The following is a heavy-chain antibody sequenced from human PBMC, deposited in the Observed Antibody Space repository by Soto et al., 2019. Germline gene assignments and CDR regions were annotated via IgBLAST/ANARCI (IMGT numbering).Heavy chain of an antibody. CDR3: VGTYDY. Sequence: ASVKVSCKASGYIFTDHAMNWVRQAPGQGLEWIGWINTNTGNPTYAQGFTGRFVFSLDTSVSTAYLQIYSLRAEDTGVYYCVGTYDYWGQGTLVTVS. D-gene: IGHD1-1*01. J-gene: IGHJ4*02. CDR2: INTNTGNP. V-gene: IGHV7-4-1*01. CDR1: GYIFTDHA.